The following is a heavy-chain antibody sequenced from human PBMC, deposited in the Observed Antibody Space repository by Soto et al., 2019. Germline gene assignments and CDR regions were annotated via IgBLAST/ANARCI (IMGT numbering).Heavy chain of an antibody. D-gene: IGHD3-16*01. J-gene: IGHJ6*02. V-gene: IGHV1-18*01. CDR1: GYIFTNYG. CDR3: AMVDVYVTPSPQDV. Sequence: QVQLVQSGAEVKNPGASVKVSCKTSGYIFTNYGIGWARQAPGQGLEWMGWINTYNGNTNYAQNLQGRLTLTTDTSTSTAYMELRSLRSNDTAIYYCAMVDVYVTPSPQDVWGQGTTVNVPS. CDR2: INTYNGNT.